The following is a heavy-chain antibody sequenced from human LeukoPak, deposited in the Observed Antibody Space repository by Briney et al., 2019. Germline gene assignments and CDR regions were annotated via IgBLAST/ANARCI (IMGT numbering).Heavy chain of an antibody. V-gene: IGHV5-51*01. CDR2: IYPGDSDT. J-gene: IGHJ4*02. CDR3: TRVSYGQGDY. D-gene: IGHD3-10*01. Sequence: KPGESLKISCKGSGYSFTSYWIGWVRQMPGKGLEWMGIIYPGDSDTRYSPSFQGQVTISADTSISTAFLQWSRLKASDTAIYYCTRVSYGQGDYWGQGTLVTVSS. CDR1: GYSFTSYW.